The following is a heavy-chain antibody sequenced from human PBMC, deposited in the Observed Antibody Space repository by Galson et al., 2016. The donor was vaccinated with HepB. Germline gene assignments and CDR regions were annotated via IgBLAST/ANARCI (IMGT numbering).Heavy chain of an antibody. CDR1: GYTFITKW. Sequence: QSGAEVKKSGESLQISCKASGYTFITKWIGWVRQMPGKGLEWMGIIYPGDSETRYSPSFQGQFTFSADKSTSTAYLQWSSLKASDPAMYYCATSGSYGDFDYWGQGTLVIVSS. CDR2: IYPGDSET. D-gene: IGHD1-26*01. V-gene: IGHV5-51*01. CDR3: ATSGSYGDFDY. J-gene: IGHJ4*02.